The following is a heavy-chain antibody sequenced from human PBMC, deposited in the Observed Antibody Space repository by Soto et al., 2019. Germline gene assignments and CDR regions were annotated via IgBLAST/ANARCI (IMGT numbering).Heavy chain of an antibody. V-gene: IGHV1-3*01. Sequence: ASVKVSCKASGYTFTGYAMHWVRQAPGQRLEWMGWINAGNGNTKYSQKFQGRVTITRDTSASTAYMELSSLRSEDTAVYYCARDKDRPQLGGNYYYIMDVWGQGTTVTVSS. CDR1: GYTFTGYA. J-gene: IGHJ6*02. CDR2: INAGNGNT. D-gene: IGHD3-3*02. CDR3: ARDKDRPQLGGNYYYIMDV.